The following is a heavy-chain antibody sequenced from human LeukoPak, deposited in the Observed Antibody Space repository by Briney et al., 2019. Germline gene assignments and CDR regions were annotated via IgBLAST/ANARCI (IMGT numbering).Heavy chain of an antibody. Sequence: SGGSLRLSCAASGFTFSSYSMNWVRQAPGKGLEWVSYISSSSSTIYHADSVKGRFTISRDNAKNSLYLQMNSLRAEDTAVYYCPRANAYYDILTGYRDDAFDIWGQGTMVTVSS. J-gene: IGHJ3*02. CDR3: PRANAYYDILTGYRDDAFDI. V-gene: IGHV3-48*01. CDR2: ISSSSSTI. D-gene: IGHD3-9*01. CDR1: GFTFSSYS.